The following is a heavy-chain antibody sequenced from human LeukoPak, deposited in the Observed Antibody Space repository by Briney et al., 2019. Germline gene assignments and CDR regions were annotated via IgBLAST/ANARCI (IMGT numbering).Heavy chain of an antibody. V-gene: IGHV3-23*01. Sequence: GGSLRLSCAASGFTFSSYAMSWVRQAPGKGLEWVSAISGSGGSTYYADSVKGRFTISRDNSKNTLYLQMNSLRAEDTAVYYCAKEGHSSSWYRGYCMDVWGKGTTVTVSS. CDR2: ISGSGGST. CDR1: GFTFSSYA. CDR3: AKEGHSSSWYRGYCMDV. J-gene: IGHJ6*03. D-gene: IGHD6-13*01.